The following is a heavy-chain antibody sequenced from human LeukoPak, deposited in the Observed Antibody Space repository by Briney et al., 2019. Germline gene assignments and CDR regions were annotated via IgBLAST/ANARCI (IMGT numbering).Heavy chain of an antibody. J-gene: IGHJ4*02. Sequence: PSETLSLTCAVYGGSFSGYYWSWIRQPPGKGLEWIGEINHSGSTNYNPSLKSRVTISVDTSKNQFSLKLSSVTAADTAVYYCARGQDSGYIDYWGQGTLVIVSS. D-gene: IGHD1-26*01. V-gene: IGHV4-34*01. CDR3: ARGQDSGYIDY. CDR2: INHSGST. CDR1: GGSFSGYY.